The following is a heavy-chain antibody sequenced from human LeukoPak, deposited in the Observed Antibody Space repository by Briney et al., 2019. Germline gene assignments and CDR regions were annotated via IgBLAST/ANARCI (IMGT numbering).Heavy chain of an antibody. J-gene: IGHJ4*02. CDR2: IYSGGST. CDR3: AGFNARPEARGRYFDY. D-gene: IGHD1-14*01. Sequence: SETLSLACTVSGGPISSYYWSWIRQPAGKGLEWIGRIYSGGSTDYNPSLKSRVTMSVDKSKNQLSLKLSAVTAADTAVYYCAGFNARPEARGRYFDYWGQGTLVTVSS. CDR1: GGPISSYY. V-gene: IGHV4-4*07.